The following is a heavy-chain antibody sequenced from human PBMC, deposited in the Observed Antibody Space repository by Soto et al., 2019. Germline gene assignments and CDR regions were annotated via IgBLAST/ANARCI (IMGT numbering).Heavy chain of an antibody. V-gene: IGHV1-18*01. J-gene: IGHJ5*02. D-gene: IGHD2-2*01. CDR3: AREGTSCPWPSRCGGVSWFDP. CDR2: ISAYNGNT. CDR1: GYTFTSYG. Sequence: ASVKVSCKASGYTFTSYGISWVRQAPGQGLEWMGWISAYNGNTNYAQKLQGRVTMTTDTSTSTAYMELRSLRSDDTAVYYCAREGTSCPWPSRCGGVSWFDPWGQGTLVTVSS.